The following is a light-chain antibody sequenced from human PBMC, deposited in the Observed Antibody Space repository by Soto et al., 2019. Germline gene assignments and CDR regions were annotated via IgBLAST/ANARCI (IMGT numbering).Light chain of an antibody. CDR1: SSNIGGNS. J-gene: IGLJ1*01. Sequence: QSVMTQPPSVSAAPGQKVTISCSGSSSNIGGNSVSWYQQLPGTAPKLLIYDDDKRPSGIPDRFSGSKSGTSATLGITGFQTGDEADYYCCSYAGSYSYIFGIGTKLTVL. CDR2: DDD. CDR3: CSYAGSYSYI. V-gene: IGLV1-51*01.